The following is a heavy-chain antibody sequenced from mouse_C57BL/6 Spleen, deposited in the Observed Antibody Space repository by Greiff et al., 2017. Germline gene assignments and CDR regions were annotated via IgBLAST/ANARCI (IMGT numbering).Heavy chain of an antibody. D-gene: IGHD2-12*01. V-gene: IGHV5-9-1*02. CDR3: TSYDEGYYYAMDY. Sequence: DVMLVESGEGLVKPGGSLKLSCAASGFTFSSYAMSWVRQTPEKRLEWVAYISSGGDYIYYADTVQGRFTISRDNARNTLSLQMSSLKSEDTAMYDCTSYDEGYYYAMDYWGQGTSVTVSS. CDR1: GFTFSSYA. J-gene: IGHJ4*01. CDR2: ISSGGDYI.